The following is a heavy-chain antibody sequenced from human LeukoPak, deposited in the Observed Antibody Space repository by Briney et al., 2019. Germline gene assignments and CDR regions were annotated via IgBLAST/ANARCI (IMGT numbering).Heavy chain of an antibody. J-gene: IGHJ6*02. CDR2: ISGSGGST. D-gene: IGHD2-2*01. V-gene: IGHV3-23*01. Sequence: QSGGSLRLSCAASGFTFSSYAMSWVRQAPGKGLEWVSAISGSGGSTYYADSVKGRFTISRDNSKNTLYLQMNSLRAEDTAVYYCARALGGSSTSCLTYWGQGTTVTVSS. CDR1: GFTFSSYA. CDR3: ARALGGSSTSCLTY.